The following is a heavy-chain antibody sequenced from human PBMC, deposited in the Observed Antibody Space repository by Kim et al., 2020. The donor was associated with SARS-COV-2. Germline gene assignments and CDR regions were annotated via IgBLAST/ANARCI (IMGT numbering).Heavy chain of an antibody. J-gene: IGHJ6*02. D-gene: IGHD3-10*01. CDR1: GFTFSNYA. Sequence: GGSLRLSCAASGFTFSNYAVHWVRQAPGHGLEWVAVISYDGSSKYYADSVKGRFTISRDSSKDTLYLQMSSLRADDTAVYYCARAMETQGIYYYSGMDVWGQGTTVTVSS. CDR3: ARAMETQGIYYYSGMDV. CDR2: ISYDGSSK. V-gene: IGHV3-30*04.